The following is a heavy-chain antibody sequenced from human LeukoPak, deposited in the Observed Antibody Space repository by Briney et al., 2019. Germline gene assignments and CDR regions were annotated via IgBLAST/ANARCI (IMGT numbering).Heavy chain of an antibody. D-gene: IGHD3-3*01. V-gene: IGHV1-2*06. J-gene: IGHJ4*02. CDR3: ARDRSYYDFWSGYYNDY. CDR2: INPNSGGT. CDR1: GYTFTGYY. Sequence: ASVKVSCEASGYTFTGYYMHWVGQAPGQGLEWMGQINPNSGGTNYAQKLQGRVTMTTDTSTSTAYMELRSLRSDDTAVYYCARDRSYYDFWSGYYNDYWGQGTLVTVSS.